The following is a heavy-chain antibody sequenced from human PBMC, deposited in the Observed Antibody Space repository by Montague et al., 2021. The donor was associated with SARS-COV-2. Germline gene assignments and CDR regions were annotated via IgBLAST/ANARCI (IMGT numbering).Heavy chain of an antibody. D-gene: IGHD3-22*01. CDR1: GFTFSSYA. CDR3: ARDVGGYVDY. Sequence: SLRLSCAASGFTFSSYAMHWVRQAPGKGPEYVSAISSNGGSTYYANSVKGRFTISRDNSKNTLYLQMGSLRAEDMAVYYCARDVGGYVDYWGQGTLVTVSS. J-gene: IGHJ4*02. CDR2: ISSNGGST. V-gene: IGHV3-64*01.